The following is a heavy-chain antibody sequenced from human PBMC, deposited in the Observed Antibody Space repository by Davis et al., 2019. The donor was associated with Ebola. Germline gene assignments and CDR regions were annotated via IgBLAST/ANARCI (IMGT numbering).Heavy chain of an antibody. D-gene: IGHD5-18*01. Sequence: SVKVSCKASGGTFSSYAISWVRQAPGQGLEWMGGIIPIFGTANYAQKFQGRVTITADKSTSTAYMELSSLRSEDTAVYYCARDGTAMVKHGMDVWGQGTTVTVSS. CDR3: ARDGTAMVKHGMDV. J-gene: IGHJ6*02. CDR1: GGTFSSYA. CDR2: IIPIFGTA. V-gene: IGHV1-69*06.